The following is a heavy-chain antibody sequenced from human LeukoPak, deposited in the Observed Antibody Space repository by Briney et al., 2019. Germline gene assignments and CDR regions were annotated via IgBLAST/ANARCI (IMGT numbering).Heavy chain of an antibody. J-gene: IGHJ4*02. CDR1: GFNFDDYV. CDR2: ISSSSSYI. CDR3: ASLYYYDSSGYYLHPDY. Sequence: GGSLRLSCAASGFNFDDYVMNWVRQAPGKGLEWVSSISSSSSYIYYADSVKGRFTISRDNAKNSLYLQMNSLRAEDTAVYYCASLYYYDSSGYYLHPDYWGQGTLVTVSS. V-gene: IGHV3-21*01. D-gene: IGHD3-22*01.